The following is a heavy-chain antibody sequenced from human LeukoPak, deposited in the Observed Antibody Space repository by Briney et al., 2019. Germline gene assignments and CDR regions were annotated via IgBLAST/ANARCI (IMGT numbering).Heavy chain of an antibody. CDR1: GYTFTSYA. V-gene: IGHV7-4-1*02. CDR3: ARAPTTGIQLWLHWFDP. J-gene: IGHJ5*02. CDR2: INTNTGNP. D-gene: IGHD5-18*01. Sequence: ASVKVSCKASGYTFTSYAMNWVRQAPGQGLEGMGWINTNTGNPTYAQGFTGRFVFSLDTSVSTAYLQISSLKAEDTAVYYCARAPTTGIQLWLHWFDPWGQGTLVTVSS.